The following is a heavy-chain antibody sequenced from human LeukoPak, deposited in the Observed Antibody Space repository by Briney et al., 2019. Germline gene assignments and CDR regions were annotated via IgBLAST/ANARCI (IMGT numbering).Heavy chain of an antibody. Sequence: PGGSLRLSCAASGFNFNVYSMTWVRQAPGKGLEWLSYISSSGRTIYYADSVKGRFSIPRDSAKNSLFLHMDSLRVEDTGVYFCAREEIAAPWYFDYWGQGTLVTVSS. CDR3: AREEIAAPWYFDY. J-gene: IGHJ4*02. CDR1: GFNFNVYS. D-gene: IGHD6-13*01. CDR2: ISSSGRTI. V-gene: IGHV3-48*01.